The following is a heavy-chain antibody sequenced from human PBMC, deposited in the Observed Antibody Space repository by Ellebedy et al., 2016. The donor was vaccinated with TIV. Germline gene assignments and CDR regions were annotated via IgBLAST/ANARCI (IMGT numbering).Heavy chain of an antibody. CDR2: IKPDGSDK. Sequence: GESLKISCAASGFTFSNFWISWVRQAPGKGLEWVANIKPDGSDKYYVDSVRGRFTISRDNAKNSLSLQMDSLRADDTAVYYCARNSAFDTHDYWGQGILVNVAS. CDR3: ARNSAFDTHDY. D-gene: IGHD5-12*01. J-gene: IGHJ4*02. V-gene: IGHV3-7*01. CDR1: GFTFSNFW.